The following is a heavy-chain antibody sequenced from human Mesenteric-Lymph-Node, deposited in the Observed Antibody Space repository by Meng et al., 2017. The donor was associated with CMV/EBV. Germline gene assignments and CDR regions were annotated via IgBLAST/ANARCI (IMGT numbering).Heavy chain of an antibody. J-gene: IGHJ5*02. CDR3: ARDNTSPHDYNKYWFDP. D-gene: IGHD4-11*01. Sequence: SETLSLTCTVSGGSVSSGSYYWSWIRQPPGKGLEWIGYIYYSGTTNYNPSLKSRVTISVDTSKNQFSLKLSPVTAADTAVYYCARDNTSPHDYNKYWFDPWGQGTLVTVSS. V-gene: IGHV4-61*01. CDR2: IYYSGTT. CDR1: GGSVSSGSYY.